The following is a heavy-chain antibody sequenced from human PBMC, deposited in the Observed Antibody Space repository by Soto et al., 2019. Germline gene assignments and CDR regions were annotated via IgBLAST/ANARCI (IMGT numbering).Heavy chain of an antibody. Sequence: ASVKVSCKASGYTFTSYYMHWVRQAPGQGLEWMGIINPSGGSTSYAQKFQGRVTMTRDTSTSTVYMELSSLRSADTAVYYCAKFEGHPLEYWYLDFWGRGTLVTVSS. J-gene: IGHJ2*01. D-gene: IGHD1-1*01. CDR3: AKFEGHPLEYWYLDF. CDR1: GYTFTSYY. CDR2: INPSGGST. V-gene: IGHV1-46*01.